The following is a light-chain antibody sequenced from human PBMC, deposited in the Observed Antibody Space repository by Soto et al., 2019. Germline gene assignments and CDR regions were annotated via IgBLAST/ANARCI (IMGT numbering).Light chain of an antibody. Sequence: QSVLTQPPSVSGAPGQRVTISCTGSSSNIGSGFDVHWYQQLPGTAPKPLISGNTNRPSGVPDRFSGSRSGTSASLTITGLQAEDEADYYCQSYDSGLSGSVFGGGTKVTVL. V-gene: IGLV1-40*01. CDR1: SSNIGSGFD. CDR2: GNT. J-gene: IGLJ3*02. CDR3: QSYDSGLSGSV.